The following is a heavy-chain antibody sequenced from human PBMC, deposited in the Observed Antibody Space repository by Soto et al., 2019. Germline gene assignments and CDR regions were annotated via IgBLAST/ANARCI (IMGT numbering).Heavy chain of an antibody. CDR1: CGSMSSYY. CDR3: ARSRMTTVVTLFDY. V-gene: IGHV4-59*01. Sequence: SETLSLTCIASCGSMSSYYWSGIRQHPGRGLEWMGYIYYSGSTTYNPSLKSRVTISVDTSKNQFSLKLSSVTAADTAVYYCARSRMTTVVTLFDYWGQGTLVTVSS. J-gene: IGHJ4*02. D-gene: IGHD4-17*01. CDR2: IYYSGST.